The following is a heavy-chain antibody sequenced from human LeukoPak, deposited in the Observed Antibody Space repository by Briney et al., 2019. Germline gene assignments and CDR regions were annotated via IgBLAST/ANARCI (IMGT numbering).Heavy chain of an antibody. Sequence: GASVKVSCKASGYTFTNFGISWVRQAPGQGLEWMGWISVYNGDTNFAQNLQGRVTMTTDTSTTTAYMELRNLRSDDTAVYYCARDHSSSCQLFDYWGQGTLVTVSS. CDR2: ISVYNGDT. CDR3: ARDHSSSCQLFDY. V-gene: IGHV1-18*01. CDR1: GYTFTNFG. D-gene: IGHD6-13*01. J-gene: IGHJ4*02.